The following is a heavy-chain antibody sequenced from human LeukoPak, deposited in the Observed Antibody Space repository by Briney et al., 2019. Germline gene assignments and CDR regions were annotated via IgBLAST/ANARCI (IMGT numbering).Heavy chain of an antibody. Sequence: SVKVSCKASGGTFSSYAISWVRQAPGQGLEWMGGIIPIFGTANYAQKFQGRVTITADRSTSTAYMELSSLRSGDTAIYYCARDTTTRTYYGMDVWGIGTTVTVSS. CDR2: IIPIFGTA. V-gene: IGHV1-69*06. D-gene: IGHD1-14*01. CDR1: GGTFSSYA. J-gene: IGHJ6*04. CDR3: ARDTTTRTYYGMDV.